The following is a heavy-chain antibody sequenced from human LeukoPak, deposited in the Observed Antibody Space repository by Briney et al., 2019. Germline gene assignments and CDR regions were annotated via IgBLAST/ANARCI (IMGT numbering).Heavy chain of an antibody. D-gene: IGHD3-10*01. Sequence: PSETLSLTCTVSGAYFSSSGCYWGWFRQPPGKGLEWIASIFYDGNTYYNPSLQSRVLISADTSKNHFSLDLEFVTAADTAVYFCARLGASLVRDSGSFPDYWGQGTLVTVSS. J-gene: IGHJ4*02. CDR2: IFYDGNT. CDR1: GAYFSSSGCY. V-gene: IGHV4-39*02. CDR3: ARLGASLVRDSGSFPDY.